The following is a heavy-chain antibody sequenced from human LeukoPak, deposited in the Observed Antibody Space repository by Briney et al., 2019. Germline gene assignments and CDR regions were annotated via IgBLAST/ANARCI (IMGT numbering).Heavy chain of an antibody. CDR1: GYTFTSYG. Sequence: ASVKVSCKASGYTFTSYGISWVRQAPGQGLEWMGWISAYNGNTNYAQKLQGRVTMTTDTSTSTAYMELRSLRSDDTAVYYCARSEYDFWSGPPFDYWGQGTLVTVSS. CDR2: ISAYNGNT. D-gene: IGHD3-3*01. V-gene: IGHV1-18*01. CDR3: ARSEYDFWSGPPFDY. J-gene: IGHJ4*02.